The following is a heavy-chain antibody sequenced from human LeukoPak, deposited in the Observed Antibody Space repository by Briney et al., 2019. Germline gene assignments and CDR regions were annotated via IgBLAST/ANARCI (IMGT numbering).Heavy chain of an antibody. V-gene: IGHV4-30-4*08. D-gene: IGHD2-15*01. CDR1: GGSISSGDYY. Sequence: PSETLSPTCTVSGGSISSGDYYWSWIRQPPGKGLEWIGYIYYSGSTYYNPSLKSRVTISVDTSKNQFSLKLSSVTAADTAVYYCAREGDCSGGSCYLDYWGQGTLVTVSS. CDR2: IYYSGST. CDR3: AREGDCSGGSCYLDY. J-gene: IGHJ4*02.